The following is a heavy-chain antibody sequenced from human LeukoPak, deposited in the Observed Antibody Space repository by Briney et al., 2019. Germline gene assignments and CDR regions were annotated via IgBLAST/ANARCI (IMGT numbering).Heavy chain of an antibody. CDR1: GFTFSSYA. D-gene: IGHD6-19*01. J-gene: IGHJ4*02. CDR2: ISAIGGST. Sequence: GGSLRLSCAASGFTFSSYAMSWVRQAPGKGLEWVSAISAIGGSTYYADSVKGRFTISRDNSKNTLYLQMNSLRAEDTAVYYCAKDIQLAGAPEYYDYWGQGTLVTVSS. CDR3: AKDIQLAGAPEYYDY. V-gene: IGHV3-23*01.